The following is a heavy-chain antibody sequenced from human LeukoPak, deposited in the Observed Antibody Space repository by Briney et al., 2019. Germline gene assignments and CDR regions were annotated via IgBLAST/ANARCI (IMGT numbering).Heavy chain of an antibody. CDR1: GFTFSSYG. CDR3: VKEIASV. J-gene: IGHJ6*02. V-gene: IGHV3-30*18. Sequence: GGSLRLSCAASGFTFSSYGMPWVRQAPGKGLEWVAVISYDGSNKYYADSVKGRFTISRDNAKNSLYLQMNSLGAEDTAVYYCVKEIASVWGQGTTVTVSS. CDR2: ISYDGSNK. D-gene: IGHD2-21*01.